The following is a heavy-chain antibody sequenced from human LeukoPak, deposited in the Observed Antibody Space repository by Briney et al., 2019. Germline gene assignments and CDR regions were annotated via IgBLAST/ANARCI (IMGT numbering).Heavy chain of an antibody. CDR2: INRSGST. Sequence: PSETLSLTCAVYGGSFSGYYWSWIRQPPGKGLEWIEEINRSGSTNYNPSLKSRVTISVDTSKNQFSLKLSSVTAADTAVYYCARRGKIYYGSGSYNWFDPWGQGTLVTVSS. CDR3: ARRGKIYYGSGSYNWFDP. CDR1: GGSFSGYY. V-gene: IGHV4-34*01. D-gene: IGHD3-10*01. J-gene: IGHJ5*02.